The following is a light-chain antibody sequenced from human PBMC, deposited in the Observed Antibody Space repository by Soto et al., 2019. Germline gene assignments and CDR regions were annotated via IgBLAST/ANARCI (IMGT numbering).Light chain of an antibody. CDR2: DAS. CDR3: QQYDTFSPLT. Sequence: DVQMTQSPSTLSASVGDRVTITCRASQSISYWLAWYQQKPGKAPNLLIYDASILQSGVPSRFSGSGSGTAFTLTISSLQPDDFATYYCQQYDTFSPLTSGGGTQVDSK. J-gene: IGKJ4*01. CDR1: QSISYW. V-gene: IGKV1-5*01.